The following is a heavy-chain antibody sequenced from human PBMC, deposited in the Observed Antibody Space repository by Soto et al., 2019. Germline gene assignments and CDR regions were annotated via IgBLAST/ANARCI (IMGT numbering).Heavy chain of an antibody. V-gene: IGHV3-66*01. CDR1: GFTVSSNY. CDR3: ARESSIVVAGPFDY. D-gene: IGHD6-19*01. Sequence: GGSLRLSCAASGFTVSSNYMSWVRQAPGKGLEWVSVIYSGGSTYYADSVKGRFTISRDNSKNTLYLQMNSLRAEDTAVYYCARESSIVVAGPFDYWGQGTLVTVSS. J-gene: IGHJ4*02. CDR2: IYSGGST.